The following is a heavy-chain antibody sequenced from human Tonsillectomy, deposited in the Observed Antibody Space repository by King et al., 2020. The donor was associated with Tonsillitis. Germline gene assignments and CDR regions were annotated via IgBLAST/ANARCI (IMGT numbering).Heavy chain of an antibody. V-gene: IGHV3-11*05. CDR1: GFTFSDYY. Sequence: VQLVESGGGLVKPGGSLRLSCESSGFTFSDYYMSWIRQAPGKGLEWVSDISTSSSYTDYADSVKGRFTISRANAKNSLYLQMNSLRAEDTAVYYCARHITIFGVLTYMDVWGKGTTVTVSS. CDR3: ARHITIFGVLTYMDV. D-gene: IGHD3-3*01. CDR2: ISTSSSYT. J-gene: IGHJ6*03.